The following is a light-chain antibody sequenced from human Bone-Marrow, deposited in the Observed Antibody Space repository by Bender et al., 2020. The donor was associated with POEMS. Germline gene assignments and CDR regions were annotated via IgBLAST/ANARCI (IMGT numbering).Light chain of an antibody. CDR1: NIGSRS. CDR2: YDR. J-gene: IGLJ2*01. Sequence: SYVLSQSRSLSVAPGQTATITCGANNIGSRSVHWYRQKPGQAPVLVIYYDRDRASGIPERFSGSNSGNTATLTISKVEAGDEADYYCQVWDNRSDVVVFGGGTKLTVL. CDR3: QVWDNRSDVVV. V-gene: IGLV3-21*04.